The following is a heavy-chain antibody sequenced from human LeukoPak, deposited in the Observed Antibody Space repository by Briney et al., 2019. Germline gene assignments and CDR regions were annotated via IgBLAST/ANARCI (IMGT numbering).Heavy chain of an antibody. CDR1: GFTFGDYA. V-gene: IGHV3-21*01. J-gene: IGHJ6*03. Sequence: GGSLRLSCTASGFTFGDYAMSWFRQAPGKGLEWVSSISSSSTYILYADSVKGRFTISRDDAKNSLYLQMNSLRAEDTAVYFCARDSSYSYGHGYYYFYYMDVWGKGTTVTVSS. CDR3: ARDSSYSYGHGYYYFYYMDV. D-gene: IGHD2-15*01. CDR2: ISSSSTYI.